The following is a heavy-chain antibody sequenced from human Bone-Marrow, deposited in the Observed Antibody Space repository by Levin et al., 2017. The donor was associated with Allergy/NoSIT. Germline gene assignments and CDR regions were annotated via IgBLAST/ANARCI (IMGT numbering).Heavy chain of an antibody. CDR2: IYSGGST. CDR3: ARGGSNWSIDY. V-gene: IGHV3-66*01. CDR1: GFTVSSNY. Sequence: LSLTCAASGFTVSSNYMSWVRQAPGKGLEWVSFIYSGGSTYYADSVRGRFTISRDNSKNTLYLQMNSLRAEDTAVYYCARGGSNWSIDYWGQGTLVTVSS. J-gene: IGHJ4*02. D-gene: IGHD6-13*01.